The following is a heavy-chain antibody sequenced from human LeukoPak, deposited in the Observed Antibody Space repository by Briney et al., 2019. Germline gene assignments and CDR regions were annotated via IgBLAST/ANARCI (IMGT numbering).Heavy chain of an antibody. CDR2: TYYSGST. Sequence: PSETLSLTCTVSGGSIRFSSYYWGWIRQSPGKGLEWIGSTYYSGSTSYNPSLKSRVTISVDTSKNQSSLNLSSVTAADTAVYYCAREDANTTTGRALDYWGQGALITVSS. D-gene: IGHD1-14*01. V-gene: IGHV4-39*07. CDR3: AREDANTTTGRALDY. J-gene: IGHJ4*02. CDR1: GGSIRFSSYY.